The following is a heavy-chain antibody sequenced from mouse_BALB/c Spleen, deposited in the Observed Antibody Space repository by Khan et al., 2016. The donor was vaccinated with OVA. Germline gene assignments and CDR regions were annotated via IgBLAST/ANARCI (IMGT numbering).Heavy chain of an antibody. V-gene: IGHV3-2*02. CDR2: ISYSGST. CDR3: AREGSRYNYAMDY. J-gene: IGHJ4*01. Sequence: VQLVESGPGLVKPSQSLSLTCTVTGYSITSDYAWNWIRQSPGNKLEWRGYISYSGSTNYNPDLKSRISITLDTSKNQSFLQLNTMTTEDTATYYCAREGSRYNYAMDYWGQGTSVTVAS. D-gene: IGHD1-1*01. CDR1: GYSITSDYA.